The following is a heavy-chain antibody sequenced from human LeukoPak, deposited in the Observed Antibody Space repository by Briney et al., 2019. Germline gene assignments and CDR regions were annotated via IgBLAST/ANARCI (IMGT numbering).Heavy chain of an antibody. Sequence: GGSLRLSCAASGFTFSTYWMSWVRQAPGKGLEWVANINQDGSEKYYVDSVKGRFTISRDNAKNSLYLQMNSLRAEDTAVYYCASYYGSGSHFDYWGQGTLVTV. D-gene: IGHD3-10*01. V-gene: IGHV3-7*01. J-gene: IGHJ4*02. CDR1: GFTFSTYW. CDR2: INQDGSEK. CDR3: ASYYGSGSHFDY.